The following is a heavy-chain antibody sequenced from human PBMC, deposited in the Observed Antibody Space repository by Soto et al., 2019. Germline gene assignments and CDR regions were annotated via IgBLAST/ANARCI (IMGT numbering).Heavy chain of an antibody. Sequence: PGGSLRLSCAASGFTFISYWMSWVLQAPWKGLEWVANIKQDGSEKYYVDSVKGRFTISRDNAKNSLYLQMNSLRAEDTAVYYCAREYYDSSGYYPRFDSWGQGTLVTASS. CDR3: AREYYDSSGYYPRFDS. V-gene: IGHV3-7*01. CDR2: IKQDGSEK. CDR1: GFTFISYW. J-gene: IGHJ4*02. D-gene: IGHD3-22*01.